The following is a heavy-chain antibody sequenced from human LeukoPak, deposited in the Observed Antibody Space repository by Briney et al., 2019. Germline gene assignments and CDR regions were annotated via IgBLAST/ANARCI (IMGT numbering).Heavy chain of an antibody. CDR2: FDGIGGSGGPT. Sequence: GGSLTLSCAPSGFTFSSYAMSWVRQAPGKGLQWVSTFDGIGGSGGPTYYADSVKGRFTISRDNFKDTLYLQMSSLRVEDTTVYFCAKDLKGSGWDFDYWGQGTLVTVYS. V-gene: IGHV3-23*01. D-gene: IGHD6-19*01. CDR1: GFTFSSYA. J-gene: IGHJ4*02. CDR3: AKDLKGSGWDFDY.